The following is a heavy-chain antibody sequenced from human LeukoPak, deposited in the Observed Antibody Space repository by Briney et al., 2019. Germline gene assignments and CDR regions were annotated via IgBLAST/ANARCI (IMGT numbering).Heavy chain of an antibody. V-gene: IGHV4-4*07. D-gene: IGHD3-22*01. J-gene: IGHJ3*02. CDR3: ARLYFDSSSGYYSIDAFDI. Sequence: SETLSLTCAVSGGSINNYYWSWLRQPAGKALEWIGRIHSRGSTNYNPSLKSRVTMSVDTSKNQFSLKLTSVTAADTAVYHCARLYFDSSSGYYSIDAFDIWGQGTIVPVTS. CDR1: GGSINNYY. CDR2: IHSRGST.